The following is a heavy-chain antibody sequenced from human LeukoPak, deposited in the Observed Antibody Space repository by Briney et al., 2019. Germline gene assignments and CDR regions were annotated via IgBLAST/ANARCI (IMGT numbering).Heavy chain of an antibody. D-gene: IGHD3-3*01. CDR3: ASIDFWSGYFYMDV. V-gene: IGHV1-18*01. J-gene: IGHJ6*03. CDR2: ISAYNGNT. CDR1: GYTFTSYA. Sequence: GASVKVSCKASGYTFTSYAMHWVRQAPGQRLEWMGWISAYNGNTNYAQKLQGRVTMTTDTSTSTAYMELRSLRSDDTAVYYCASIDFWSGYFYMDVWGKGTTVTVSS.